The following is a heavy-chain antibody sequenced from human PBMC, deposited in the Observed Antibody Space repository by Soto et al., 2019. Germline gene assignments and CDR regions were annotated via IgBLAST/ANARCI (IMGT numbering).Heavy chain of an antibody. J-gene: IGHJ5*02. V-gene: IGHV1-2*02. Sequence: ASVKVSCKASGYTFTGYYMPWVRQAPGQGIEWMGWINPNSGGTNYAQKFQGRVTMTRDTSISTAYMELSRLRSDDTAVDYCARGLGADQGVSWGQGTLVTVSS. CDR1: GYTFTGYY. CDR2: INPNSGGT. CDR3: ARGLGADQGVS. D-gene: IGHD1-26*01.